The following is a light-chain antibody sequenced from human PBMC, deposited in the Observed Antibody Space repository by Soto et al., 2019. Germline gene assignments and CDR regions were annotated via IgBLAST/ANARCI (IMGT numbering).Light chain of an antibody. CDR1: SSNIGAGYD. J-gene: IGLJ3*02. CDR2: GNS. Sequence: QSVLTQPPSVSGAPGQRVTISCTGSSSNIGAGYDVHWYQQIPGTAPKLLISGNSNRPSGVPDRFSGSQSGTSASLVITGLQAEDEADYYCQSYDSTLNYWVFGGGIKVTVL. CDR3: QSYDSTLNYWV. V-gene: IGLV1-40*01.